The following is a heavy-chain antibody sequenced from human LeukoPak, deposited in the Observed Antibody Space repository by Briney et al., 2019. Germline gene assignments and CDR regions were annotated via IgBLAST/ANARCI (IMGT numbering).Heavy chain of an antibody. CDR2: IKQDGSEK. J-gene: IGHJ3*02. V-gene: IGHV3-7*01. D-gene: IGHD6-19*01. CDR1: GFTFSSYE. Sequence: GGSLRLSCAVSGFTFSSYEMNWVRQAPGKGLEWVANIKQDGSEKYYVDSVKGRFTISRDNAKNSLYLQMNSLRAEDTAVYYCAGRIAVAGYAFDIWGQGTMVTVSS. CDR3: AGRIAVAGYAFDI.